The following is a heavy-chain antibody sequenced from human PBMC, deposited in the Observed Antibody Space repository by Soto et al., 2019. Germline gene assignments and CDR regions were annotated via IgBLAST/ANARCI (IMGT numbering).Heavy chain of an antibody. CDR3: ARVSTYYYDSSGYQLDY. D-gene: IGHD3-22*01. J-gene: IGHJ4*02. Sequence: QVQLVQSGAEVKKPGSSVKVSCKASGGTFSSYAISWVRQAPGQGLEWMGGIIPIFGTANYAQKFQGRVTSTADESTSTAYMELSSLRSEDTAVYYCARVSTYYYDSSGYQLDYWGQGTLVTVSS. CDR1: GGTFSSYA. V-gene: IGHV1-69*01. CDR2: IIPIFGTA.